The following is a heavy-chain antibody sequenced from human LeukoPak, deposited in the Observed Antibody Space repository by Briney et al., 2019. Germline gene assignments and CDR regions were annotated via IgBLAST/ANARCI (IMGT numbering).Heavy chain of an antibody. CDR1: GYTFTGYY. V-gene: IGHV1-2*06. J-gene: IGHJ4*02. CDR3: ARDNDLRPIVGATTFPNEFDY. CDR2: ISPSTGGT. D-gene: IGHD1-26*01. Sequence: GASVKVSCKPSGYTFTGYYLHWARQAPGQGLEWMGRISPSTGGTNYAQNFQGRVTMTRDASISTAYMELSRPTSDDTAVYYCARDNDLRPIVGATTFPNEFDYWGQGTLVTVSS.